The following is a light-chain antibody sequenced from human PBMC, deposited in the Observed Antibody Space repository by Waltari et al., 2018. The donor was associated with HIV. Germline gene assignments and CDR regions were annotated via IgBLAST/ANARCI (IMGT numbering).Light chain of an antibody. Sequence: QSALAQPRSVSGSPGQSVTFSCPGTRSDVGGYNYVSWYQQHPGKAPKLMIYDVSKRPSGVPDRFSGSKSGNTASLTISGLQAEDEADYYCCSYAGSYTRFGGGTKLTVL. CDR2: DVS. CDR3: CSYAGSYTR. J-gene: IGLJ2*01. V-gene: IGLV2-11*01. CDR1: RSDVGGYNY.